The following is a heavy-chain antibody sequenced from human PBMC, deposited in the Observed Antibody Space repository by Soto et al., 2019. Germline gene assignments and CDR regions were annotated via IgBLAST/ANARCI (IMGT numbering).Heavy chain of an antibody. Sequence: GGSLRLSCAASGFTFRSYGMHWVRQAPGKGLEWVAVIWYDGSQTYYADSVKGRFTISRDNSNSALFLQMDNLRAEDTAIYYCARYNSGHSDYWGQGTLVTVSS. CDR2: IWYDGSQT. V-gene: IGHV3-33*01. J-gene: IGHJ4*02. D-gene: IGHD1-26*01. CDR3: ARYNSGHSDY. CDR1: GFTFRSYG.